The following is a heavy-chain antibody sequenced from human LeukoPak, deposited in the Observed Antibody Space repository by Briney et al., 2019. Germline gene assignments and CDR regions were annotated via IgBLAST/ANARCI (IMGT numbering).Heavy chain of an antibody. J-gene: IGHJ5*02. CDR1: GGSISSGGYY. CDR2: IYHSGST. V-gene: IGHV4-30-2*01. CDR3: ARETSDFWSGYYPFDP. Sequence: SETLSLTCTVSGGSISSGGYYWSWIRQPPGKGLEWIGYIYHSGSTYYNPSLKSRVTISVDRSKNQFSLKLSSVTAADTAVYYCARETSDFWSGYYPFDPWGQGTLVTVSS. D-gene: IGHD3-3*01.